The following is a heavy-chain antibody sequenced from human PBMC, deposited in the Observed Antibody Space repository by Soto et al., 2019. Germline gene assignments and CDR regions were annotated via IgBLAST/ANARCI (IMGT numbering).Heavy chain of an antibody. CDR3: AGSRYCSGGSCYSGAFDY. Sequence: QVQLQESGPGLVKPSGTLSLTCAVSSGSISSSNWWSWVRQPPGKGLEWIGEIYHSGSTNYNPSLKSRVTISVDKSKNQFSLKLSSVTAADTAVYYCAGSRYCSGGSCYSGAFDYWGQGTLVTVSS. CDR1: SGSISSSNW. J-gene: IGHJ4*02. CDR2: IYHSGST. D-gene: IGHD2-15*01. V-gene: IGHV4-4*02.